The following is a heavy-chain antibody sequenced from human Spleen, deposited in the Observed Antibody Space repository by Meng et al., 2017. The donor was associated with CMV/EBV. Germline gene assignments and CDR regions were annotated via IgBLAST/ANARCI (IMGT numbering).Heavy chain of an antibody. J-gene: IGHJ5*02. V-gene: IGHV4-34*01. CDR3: ARGSIADRLTS. CDR1: GGSFSGYY. CDR2: INHSGGV. D-gene: IGHD6-6*01. Sequence: QTLSLTCAVYGGSFSGYYWSWIRQPPGRGLEWIGEINHSGGVDYTPSLKSRVSISIDASKNQFSLKLSSVTAADTAVYYCARGSIADRLTSWGQGALVTVSS.